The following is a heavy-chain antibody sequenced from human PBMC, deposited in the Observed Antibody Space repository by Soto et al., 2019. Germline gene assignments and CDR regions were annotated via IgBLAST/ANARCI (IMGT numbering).Heavy chain of an antibody. V-gene: IGHV4-39*01. CDR2: IYYSGST. J-gene: IGHJ6*02. D-gene: IGHD2-2*01. CDR1: GGSMTTGDQY. CDR3: ARHACSIVVVPAVSHGMDV. Sequence: PSETLSLTCTVTGGSMTTGDQYWTWIRHRPGEGLEWIGSIYYSGSTYYNPSLKSRVTISVDTSKNQFSLKLSSVTAADTAVYYCARHACSIVVVPAVSHGMDVWGQGTTVTVSS.